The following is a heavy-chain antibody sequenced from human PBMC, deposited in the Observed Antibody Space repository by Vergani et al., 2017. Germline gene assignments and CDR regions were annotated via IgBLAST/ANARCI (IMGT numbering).Heavy chain of an antibody. J-gene: IGHJ4*02. D-gene: IGHD1-26*01. CDR1: GFTFSSYA. V-gene: IGHV3-23*01. CDR3: AIHPTVVGATRSVDY. Sequence: EVQLLESGGGLVQPGGSLRLSCAASGFTFSSYAMSWVRQAPGKGLEWVSAISGSGGSTYYADTMKGRFTISRDNSENTLYLQMNSLRAENTAVYYCAIHPTVVGATRSVDYWGQGTLVTVSS. CDR2: ISGSGGST.